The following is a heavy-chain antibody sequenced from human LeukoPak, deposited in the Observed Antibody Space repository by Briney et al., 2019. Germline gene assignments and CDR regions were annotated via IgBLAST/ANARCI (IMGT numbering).Heavy chain of an antibody. V-gene: IGHV4-39*07. J-gene: IGHJ4*02. CDR1: GGSISTISSSSHF. D-gene: IGHD2-2*01. Sequence: SETLSLICTVSGGSISTISSSSHFWWGWIRQPPGKGLEWIGEINHSGSTNYNPSLKSRVTISVDTSKNQFSLKLSSVTAADTAVYYCASINSSDCSSTSCAGIDYWGQGTLVTVSS. CDR2: INHSGST. CDR3: ASINSSDCSSTSCAGIDY.